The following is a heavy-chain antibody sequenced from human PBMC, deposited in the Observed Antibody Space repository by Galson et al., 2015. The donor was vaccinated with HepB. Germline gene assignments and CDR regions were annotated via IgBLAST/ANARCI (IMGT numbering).Heavy chain of an antibody. D-gene: IGHD5-18*01. V-gene: IGHV4-61*02. CDR1: GGSISSGSYY. J-gene: IGHJ4*02. CDR3: ARWPIQLWPDPGY. CDR2: IYTSGST. Sequence: TLSLTCTVSGGSISSGSYYWSWIRQPAGKGLEWIGRIYTSGSTNYNPSLKSRVTISVDTSKNQFSLKLSSVTAADTAVYYCARWPIQLWPDPGYWGQGTLVTVSS.